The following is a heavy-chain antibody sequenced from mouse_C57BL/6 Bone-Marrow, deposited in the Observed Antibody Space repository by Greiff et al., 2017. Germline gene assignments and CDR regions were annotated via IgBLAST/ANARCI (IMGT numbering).Heavy chain of an antibody. D-gene: IGHD1-1*01. CDR1: GYTFTSYW. J-gene: IGHJ1*03. Sequence: QVQLQQPGAELVMPGASVKLSCKASGYTFTSYWMHWVKQRPGQGLEWIGEIDPSDSYTNYTQKFKGKSTLTVDKSSSTAYMQLSSLTSEDSAVYYCARDRYFLYFDVWGTGTTVTVSS. V-gene: IGHV1-69*01. CDR3: ARDRYFLYFDV. CDR2: IDPSDSYT.